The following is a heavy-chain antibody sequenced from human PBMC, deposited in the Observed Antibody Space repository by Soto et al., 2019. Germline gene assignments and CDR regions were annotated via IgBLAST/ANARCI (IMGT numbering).Heavy chain of an antibody. CDR1: GFTFSSYG. J-gene: IGHJ6*03. D-gene: IGHD3-10*01. CDR3: AREALYYYGSGRNKYYYYMDV. Sequence: SLRLSCAASGFTFSSYGMHWVRQAPGKGLEWVAVIWYDGSNKYYADSVKGRFTISRDNSKNTLYLQMNSLRAEDTAVYYCAREALYYYGSGRNKYYYYMDVWGKGTTVTVSS. CDR2: IWYDGSNK. V-gene: IGHV3-33*01.